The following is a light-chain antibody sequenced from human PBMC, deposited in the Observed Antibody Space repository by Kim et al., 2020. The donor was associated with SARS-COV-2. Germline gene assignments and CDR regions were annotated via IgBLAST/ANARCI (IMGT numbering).Light chain of an antibody. CDR1: QSPSTY. Sequence: ASVGDRVTITCRASQSPSTYLNWYQQKPGKAPKLLIYSTSTLQSGVPSRFSGSGSGTDFTLTISSLQPEDFATYYCQQSYTTPRTFGQGTKVEIK. CDR3: QQSYTTPRT. V-gene: IGKV1-39*01. CDR2: STS. J-gene: IGKJ1*01.